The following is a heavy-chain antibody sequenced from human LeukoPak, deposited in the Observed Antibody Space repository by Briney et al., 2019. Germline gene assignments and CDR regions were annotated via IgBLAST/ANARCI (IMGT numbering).Heavy chain of an antibody. CDR2: INHSGST. V-gene: IGHV4-34*01. D-gene: IGHD3-10*01. CDR1: GGSFSGYY. Sequence: SETLSLTCAVYGGSFSGYYWSWIRQPPGKGLEWIGEINHSGSTNYNPSLKSRVTISVDTSKNQFSLKLSSVTAADTAVYYCARRWFGELVQDWFDPWGQGTLVTVSS. CDR3: ARRWFGELVQDWFDP. J-gene: IGHJ5*02.